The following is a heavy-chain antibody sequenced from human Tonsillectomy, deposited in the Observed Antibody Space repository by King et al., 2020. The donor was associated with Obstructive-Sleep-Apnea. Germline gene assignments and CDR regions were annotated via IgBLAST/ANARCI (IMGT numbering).Heavy chain of an antibody. CDR2: IFSNDEK. CDR3: ARTPEYSSSWYFDY. CDR1: GFSLSNARMG. Sequence: TLKESGPVLVKPTETLTLTCTVSGFSLSNARMGVSWIRQPPGKALEWLAHIFSNDEKSYSTSLKSSLTISKDTSKSQVVLTMTNMDPVHTATYYWARTPEYSSSWYFDYWGQGTLVTVSS. J-gene: IGHJ4*02. V-gene: IGHV2-26*01. D-gene: IGHD6-13*01.